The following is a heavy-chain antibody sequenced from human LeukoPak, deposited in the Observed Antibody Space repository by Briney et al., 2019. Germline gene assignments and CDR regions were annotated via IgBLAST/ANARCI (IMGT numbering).Heavy chain of an antibody. V-gene: IGHV3-30*04. J-gene: IGHJ5*02. CDR3: VKATGYCSSTSCAGDWFDP. CDR2: ISYDGSNK. D-gene: IGHD2-2*01. CDR1: GFTFSSYA. Sequence: GGSLRLSCAASGFTFSSYAMHWVRQAPGKGLEWVAVISYDGSNKYYADSVKGRFTISRDNSKNTLYLQMSSLRAEDTAVYYCVKATGYCSSTSCAGDWFDPWGQGTLVIVSS.